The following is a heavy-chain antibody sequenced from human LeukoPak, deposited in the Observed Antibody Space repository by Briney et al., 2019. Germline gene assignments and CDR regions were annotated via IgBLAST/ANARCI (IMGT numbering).Heavy chain of an antibody. J-gene: IGHJ4*02. CDR1: GDSINYYY. CDR2: VYYNGSA. CDR3: ARKGGHFDY. D-gene: IGHD2-15*01. Sequence: PSETLSLTCIVSGDSINYYYWSWIRQSPGKGLEWIGYVYYNGSAKYNPSLKSRVTISVDMSKNQFSLKVSSVTAADMAIYYCARKGGHFDYWGQGTLVTVSS. V-gene: IGHV4-59*01.